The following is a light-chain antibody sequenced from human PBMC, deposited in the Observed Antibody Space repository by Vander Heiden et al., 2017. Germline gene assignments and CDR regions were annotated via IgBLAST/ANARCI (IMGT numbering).Light chain of an antibody. J-gene: IGLJ2*01. CDR2: SSN. V-gene: IGLV1-44*01. CDR3: AAWDDSLNGVI. CDR1: SSNLGSNT. Sequence: QSALTQPPSTSGTPGQRVTISCSGSSSNLGSNTVNWYQQVPATAPKLLIYSSNRRPSGVPDRFSGSKSGTSASLAISGLQSEDEADYYCAAWDDSLNGVIFGGGTKLTVL.